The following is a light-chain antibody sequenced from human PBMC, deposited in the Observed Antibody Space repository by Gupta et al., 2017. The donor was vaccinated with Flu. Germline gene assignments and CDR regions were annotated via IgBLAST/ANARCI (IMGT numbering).Light chain of an antibody. CDR2: AVT. J-gene: IGLJ2*01. Sequence: QSALPQPPSASGSPGQSVTISCTGTSSDVGAYDYVSWYQQHPGKAPKLMIYAVTKRPSGVPDRFSGSKSANTASLAVSGLQAEDEADYYCSSYVGGDKLVFGGGTKLTVL. V-gene: IGLV2-8*01. CDR3: SSYVGGDKLV. CDR1: SSDVGAYDY.